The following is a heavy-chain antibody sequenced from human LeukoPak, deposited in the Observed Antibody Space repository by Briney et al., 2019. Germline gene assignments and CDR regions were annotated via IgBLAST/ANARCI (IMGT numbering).Heavy chain of an antibody. Sequence: SQTLSLTCTVSGGSISSGGYYWSWIRQHPGKGLEWIGYIYYSGSTYYNPSLKSRVTISVDTSKNQFSLKLSSVTGADTAVYYCARVVPATYYYYGMDVWGQGTTVTVSS. CDR3: ARVVPATYYYYGMDV. J-gene: IGHJ6*02. V-gene: IGHV4-31*03. D-gene: IGHD2-2*01. CDR1: GGSISSGGYY. CDR2: IYYSGST.